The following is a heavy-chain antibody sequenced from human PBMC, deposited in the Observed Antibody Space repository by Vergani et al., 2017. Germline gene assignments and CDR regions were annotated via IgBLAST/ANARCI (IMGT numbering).Heavy chain of an antibody. CDR2: IYYTGSA. CDR1: GGSISSSSHF. J-gene: IGHJ6*04. Sequence: QLQLHKSGPGLVKPSETLSLTCTLSGGSISSSSHFWGLLRQTPGKGLEWIGSIYYTGSAYYNPSLKSRVSISVDASKTQFSLKLSSVTAADSAVYYCARHDSGHYDASYYGLDVWGKGTTVTVSS. D-gene: IGHD3-16*01. CDR3: ARHDSGHYDASYYGLDV. V-gene: IGHV4-39*01.